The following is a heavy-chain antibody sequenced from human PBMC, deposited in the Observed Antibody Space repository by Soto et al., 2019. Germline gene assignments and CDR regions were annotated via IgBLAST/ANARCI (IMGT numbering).Heavy chain of an antibody. J-gene: IGHJ4*02. V-gene: IGHV4-39*01. CDR2: IYHSGST. D-gene: IGHD1-26*01. CDR1: GDSISTSSYY. CDR3: ARETGGAIDY. Sequence: QLQLQESGPGLLRPSETLTLTCTVSGDSISTSSYYWGWVRQPPGKGREWIGTIYHSGSTFYTPSLRSRVTLSVDTSMNQFALKVNSVTAADTATYYCARETGGAIDYWGQGILVTVSS.